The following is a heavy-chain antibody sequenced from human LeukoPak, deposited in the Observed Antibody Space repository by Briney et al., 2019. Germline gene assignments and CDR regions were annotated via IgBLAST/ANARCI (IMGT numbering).Heavy chain of an antibody. CDR1: GDSVSSNSAA. Sequence: SQTLSLTCAISGDSVSSNSAAWNWIRQSPSRNLEWLGRTYYRSKWYNDYAVSVTSRITINPDTSKNQFSLQLNSVTPEDTAVYYCARQYSSGWPYYYGLDVWGKGTTVTVSS. V-gene: IGHV6-1*01. J-gene: IGHJ6*04. D-gene: IGHD6-25*01. CDR3: ARQYSSGWPYYYGLDV. CDR2: TYYRSKWYN.